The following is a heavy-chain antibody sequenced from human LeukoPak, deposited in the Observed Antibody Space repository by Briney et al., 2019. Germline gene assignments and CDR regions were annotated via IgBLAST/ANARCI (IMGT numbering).Heavy chain of an antibody. CDR3: ARHDSSGYLDAFDI. V-gene: IGHV4-59*08. CDR2: FYCSGST. J-gene: IGHJ3*02. D-gene: IGHD3-22*01. Sequence: SDTLSLICTVSGGFISSYYGSWIRQPPGKGLECLGYFYCSGSTSYNPSLKSLVTLSVDTSENQFSLKLSSVTAADTAVYYCARHDSSGYLDAFDIWGQGTMVTVSS. CDR1: GGFISSYY.